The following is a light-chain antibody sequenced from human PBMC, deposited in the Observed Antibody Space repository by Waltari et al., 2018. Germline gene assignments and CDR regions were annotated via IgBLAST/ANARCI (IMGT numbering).Light chain of an antibody. CDR3: QNYNILPS. CDR1: QDISNY. Sequence: DIQLTQSSSSLSASVGDRVTITCQASQDISNYLNWYQQKPGKAPKLLIFDASNLMTGVPPRFSGGGFGSDFTLTIDHLQPEDFATYYCQNYNILPSFGPGTRVDFK. J-gene: IGKJ3*01. V-gene: IGKV1-33*01. CDR2: DAS.